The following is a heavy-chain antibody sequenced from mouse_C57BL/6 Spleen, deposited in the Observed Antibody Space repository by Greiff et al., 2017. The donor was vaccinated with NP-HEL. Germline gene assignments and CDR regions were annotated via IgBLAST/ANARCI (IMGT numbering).Heavy chain of an antibody. J-gene: IGHJ4*01. D-gene: IGHD2-13*01. CDR3: ARSRLQDDYDAMDD. Sequence: QVQLKQPGAELVKPGASVKMSCKASGYTFTSYWITWVKQRPGQGLEWIGDIYPGSGSTNYNEKFKSKATLTVDTSSSTAYMQLSSLTSEESAVYYCARSRLQDDYDAMDDWGKGTSVTVSS. CDR2: IYPGSGST. CDR1: GYTFTSYW. V-gene: IGHV1-55*01.